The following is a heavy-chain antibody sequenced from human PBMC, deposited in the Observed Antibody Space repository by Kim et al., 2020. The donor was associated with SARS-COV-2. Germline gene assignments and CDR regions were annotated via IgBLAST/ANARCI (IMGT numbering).Heavy chain of an antibody. Sequence: GGSLRLSCAASGFTVRSNYMSWVRQAPGKGLEWVSVIYSGGSTYYADPVKGRFTISRDNSKNTLYLQMNSPRAEDTAVYYCARWRDGYNYFDYWGQGTLVTVSS. D-gene: IGHD5-12*01. CDR3: ARWRDGYNYFDY. CDR2: IYSGGST. J-gene: IGHJ4*02. V-gene: IGHV3-53*01. CDR1: GFTVRSNY.